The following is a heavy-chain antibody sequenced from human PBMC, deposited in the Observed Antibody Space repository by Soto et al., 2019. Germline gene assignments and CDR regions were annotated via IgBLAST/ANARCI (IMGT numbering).Heavy chain of an antibody. CDR1: GGSISSGGYY. V-gene: IGHV4-31*03. J-gene: IGHJ6*02. CDR2: IYYSGST. D-gene: IGHD3-10*01. CDR3: ARDERITMVRGALSATYYYYGMDV. Sequence: SETLSLTCTVSGGSISSGGYYWSWIRQHPGKGLEWIGYIYYSGSTYYNPSLKSRVTISVDTSKNQFSLKLSSVTAADTAVYYCARDERITMVRGALSATYYYYGMDVWGRGTTVTVSS.